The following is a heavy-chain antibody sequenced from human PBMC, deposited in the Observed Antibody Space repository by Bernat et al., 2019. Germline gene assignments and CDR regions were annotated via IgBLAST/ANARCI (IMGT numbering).Heavy chain of an antibody. Sequence: EVQLLESGGGLVQPGGSLRLSCAASGFTFSSYAMSWVRQAPGKGLEWVSAISGSGGGTYYADSVKGRFTISRDNSKNTLYLQMNSLRAEDTAVYYCATYGSGSLLYWYFDLWGRGTLVTVSS. CDR1: GFTFSSYA. D-gene: IGHD3-10*01. CDR2: ISGSGGGT. CDR3: ATYGSGSLLYWYFDL. J-gene: IGHJ2*01. V-gene: IGHV3-23*01.